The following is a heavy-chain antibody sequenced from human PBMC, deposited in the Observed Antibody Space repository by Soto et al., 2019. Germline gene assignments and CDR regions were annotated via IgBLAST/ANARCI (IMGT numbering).Heavy chain of an antibody. Sequence: ASVKVSCKASGYTFTSYDINWVRQATGQGLEWMGWMNPNSGNTGYAQKFQGRVTMTRNTSISTAYMELSSLRSEDTAVYYCARGQPILWFGELFSYYYGMDVWGQGTTVTVSS. CDR2: MNPNSGNT. V-gene: IGHV1-8*01. CDR1: GYTFTSYD. D-gene: IGHD3-10*01. J-gene: IGHJ6*02. CDR3: ARGQPILWFGELFSYYYGMDV.